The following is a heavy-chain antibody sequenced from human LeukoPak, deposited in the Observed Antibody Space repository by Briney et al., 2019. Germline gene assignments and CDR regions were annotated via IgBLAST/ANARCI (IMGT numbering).Heavy chain of an antibody. CDR1: GDSVSSINGA. CDR2: TYYRSKWYN. CDR3: AGDVGTSGWYTFDY. J-gene: IGHJ4*02. D-gene: IGHD6-19*01. Sequence: SQTLSLTCAISGDSVSSINGAWNWIRQSPSRGLEWLGRTYYRSKWYNDYAVSMRGRLTINPDTSKNQFSLQLNSVTPEDTAVYYCAGDVGTSGWYTFDYWGQGTLVSVSS. V-gene: IGHV6-1*01.